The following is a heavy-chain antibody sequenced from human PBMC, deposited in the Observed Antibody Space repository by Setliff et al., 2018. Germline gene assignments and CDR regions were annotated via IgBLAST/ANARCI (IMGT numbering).Heavy chain of an antibody. CDR2: IYYSGST. D-gene: IGHD3-22*01. CDR1: GGSISSGSYY. J-gene: IGHJ3*02. CDR3: AKLVGRIVVVREGDAFDI. Sequence: PSETLSLTCTVSGGSISSGSYYWSWIRQPAGKGLEWIGSIYYSGSTNYNPSLKSRVTISVDTSKNQFSLKLSSVTAADTAVYYCAKLVGRIVVVREGDAFDIWGQGTMVTVSS. V-gene: IGHV4-61*10.